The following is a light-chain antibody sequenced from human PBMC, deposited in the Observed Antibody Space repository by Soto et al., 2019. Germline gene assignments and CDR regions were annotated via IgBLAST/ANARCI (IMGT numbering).Light chain of an antibody. J-gene: IGKJ2*01. CDR2: AAS. CDR3: QQSYTTPGYT. V-gene: IGKV1-39*01. Sequence: DIQMTQSPSSLSASVGDRVTITCRASQTIIFYLNWYQQKPGQAPKLLIYAASNLQSGAPSRFSGSGSGTEFTHTISSLQPEDFATHFCQQSYTTPGYTFGQGPKLEIK. CDR1: QTIIFY.